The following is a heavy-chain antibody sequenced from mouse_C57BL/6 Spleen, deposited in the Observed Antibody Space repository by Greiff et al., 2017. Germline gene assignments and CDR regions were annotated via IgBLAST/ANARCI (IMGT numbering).Heavy chain of an antibody. J-gene: IGHJ2*01. CDR1: GYTFTDYE. V-gene: IGHV1-15*01. D-gene: IGHD2-14*01. Sequence: VQLQQSGAELVRPGASVTLSCKASGYTFTDYEMHWVKQTPVHGLEWIGAINPETGGTAYNQKFKGKAILTADKSSSTAYMELRSLTSEDSAVYYGTRRYSSYCDYWGQGTTLTVSS. CDR3: TRRYSSYCDY. CDR2: INPETGGT.